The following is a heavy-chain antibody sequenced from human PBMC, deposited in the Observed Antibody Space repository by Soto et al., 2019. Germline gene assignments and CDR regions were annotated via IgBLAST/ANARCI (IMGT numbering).Heavy chain of an antibody. J-gene: IGHJ3*02. CDR2: ISAYNGNT. D-gene: IGHD2-15*01. CDR1: GYTFTSYG. V-gene: IGHV1-18*01. Sequence: QVQLVQSGAEVKKPGASVKVSCKASGYTFTSYGISWVRQAPGQGLEWMGWISAYNGNTNYAQKLQGRVTMTTDTSTSTAYMEPRSLRSDDTAVYYCARGATYCSGGSCYSADAFDIWGQGTMVTVSS. CDR3: ARGATYCSGGSCYSADAFDI.